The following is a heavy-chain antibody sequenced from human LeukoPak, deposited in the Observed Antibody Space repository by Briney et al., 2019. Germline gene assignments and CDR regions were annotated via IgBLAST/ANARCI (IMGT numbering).Heavy chain of an antibody. V-gene: IGHV3-7*01. CDR3: AREVTGTSSYNWFDP. J-gene: IGHJ5*02. CDR1: GFTFSSYW. CDR2: IKQDGSEK. Sequence: GGSLRLSCAASGFTFSSYWMSWVRQAPGKGLEWVANIKQDGSEKYYVDSVKGRFTISRDNAKNSLYLQMNSLRAEDTAVYYCAREVTGTSSYNWFDPWGQGTLVTVPS. D-gene: IGHD1-20*01.